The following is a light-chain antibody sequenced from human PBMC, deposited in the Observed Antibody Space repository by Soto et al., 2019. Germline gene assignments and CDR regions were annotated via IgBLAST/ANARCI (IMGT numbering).Light chain of an antibody. CDR1: QSVTDW. CDR2: DAS. V-gene: IGKV1-5*01. Sequence: DIQLTQSPSTLSASVGDRVTITCRASQSVTDWLAWYQQKPGKAPKLLIYDASSLQSGFPSRFSGSGSETEFSLTISSLQRDDFATYYCQQYYRSCTFGQGTKVEIK. CDR3: QQYYRSCT. J-gene: IGKJ2*02.